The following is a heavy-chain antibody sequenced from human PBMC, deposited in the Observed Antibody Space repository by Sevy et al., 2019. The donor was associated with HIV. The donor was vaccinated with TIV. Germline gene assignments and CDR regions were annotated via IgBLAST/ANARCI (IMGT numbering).Heavy chain of an antibody. J-gene: IGHJ5*02. Sequence: SETLSLTCVLYGGSFSGYYWSWIRQPPGKGLEWIGEINYSGYTNYNPSLKSRVTISIDTSTNHSSLRLSSVTAADTAVYYCARGTAGYCSGGSCYSPFDPWGQGALVTVSS. CDR3: ARGTAGYCSGGSCYSPFDP. CDR2: INYSGYT. V-gene: IGHV4-34*01. CDR1: GGSFSGYY. D-gene: IGHD2-15*01.